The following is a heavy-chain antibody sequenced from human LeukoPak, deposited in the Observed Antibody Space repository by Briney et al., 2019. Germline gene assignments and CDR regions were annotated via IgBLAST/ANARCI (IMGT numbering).Heavy chain of an antibody. CDR3: ARDWDRDDRACDY. D-gene: IGHD1-1*01. CDR1: GFTFSSYS. J-gene: IGHJ4*02. V-gene: IGHV3-7*01. Sequence: GGSLRLSCTASGFTFSSYSMSWVRQAPGKGLEWVGNIKANGSEEYYVDSVKGRFIVSRDKAKNTLYLQMNSLRAEDTAVYYCARDWDRDDRACDYRGEGTLVTVSS. CDR2: IKANGSEE.